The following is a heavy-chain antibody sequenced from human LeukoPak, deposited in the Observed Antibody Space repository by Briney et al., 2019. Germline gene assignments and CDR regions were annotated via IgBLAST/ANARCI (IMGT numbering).Heavy chain of an antibody. CDR2: ISSSSSYI. Sequence: PGGSLRLSCAASGFTFSSYAMSWVRQAPGKGLEWVSSISSSSSYIYYADSVKGRFTISRDNAKNSLYLQMNSLRAEDTAVYYCARDPDGMVADYYYGMDVWGQGTTVTVSS. CDR1: GFTFSSYA. J-gene: IGHJ6*02. D-gene: IGHD6-19*01. CDR3: ARDPDGMVADYYYGMDV. V-gene: IGHV3-21*01.